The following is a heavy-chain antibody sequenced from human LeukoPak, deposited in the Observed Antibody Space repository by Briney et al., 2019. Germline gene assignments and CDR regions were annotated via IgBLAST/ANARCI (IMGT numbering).Heavy chain of an antibody. Sequence: GGSLRLSCAASGFTVSSNYMTWVRQAPGKGLEWVSVIYSGGSTYYADSVKGRFTISRDNSKNTLYLQMNSLRAEDTAVYYCTRNWGSDNWFDPWGQGTPVTVSS. D-gene: IGHD7-27*01. CDR2: IYSGGST. CDR1: GFTVSSNY. J-gene: IGHJ5*02. CDR3: TRNWGSDNWFDP. V-gene: IGHV3-53*01.